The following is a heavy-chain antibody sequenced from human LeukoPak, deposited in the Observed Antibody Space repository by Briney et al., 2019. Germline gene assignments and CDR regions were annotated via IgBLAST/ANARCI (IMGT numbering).Heavy chain of an antibody. V-gene: IGHV3-23*01. D-gene: IGHD3-10*01. Sequence: PGGSLRLSCAASGFTFSIHAMSWVRQAPGKGLEWVSAISGSGGSTYYADSVKGRFTISRDNSKNTLYLQMNSLGAEDTAVYYCAKERGGKSSPEPPPNNWFDPWGQGTLVTVSS. CDR3: AKERGGKSSPEPPPNNWFDP. CDR1: GFTFSIHA. CDR2: ISGSGGST. J-gene: IGHJ5*02.